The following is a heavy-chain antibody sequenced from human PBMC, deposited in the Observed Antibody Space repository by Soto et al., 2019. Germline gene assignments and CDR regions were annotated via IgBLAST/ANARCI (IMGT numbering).Heavy chain of an antibody. D-gene: IGHD4-17*01. J-gene: IGHJ3*02. CDR1: GFTFSSYW. CDR2: IKQDGSET. V-gene: IGHV3-7*01. CDR3: ASATTVTTPNDAFDI. Sequence: EVQLVESGGGLVQPGGSLRLSCAASGFTFSSYWMSWVRQAPGKGLEWVANIKQDGSETYYVDYVKGRFTISRDNAKNSLYLQMNSLRAEVTAVYYCASATTVTTPNDAFDIWGQGTMVTVSS.